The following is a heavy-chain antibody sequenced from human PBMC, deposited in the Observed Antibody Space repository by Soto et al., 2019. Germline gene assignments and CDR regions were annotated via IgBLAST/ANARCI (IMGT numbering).Heavy chain of an antibody. CDR3: ARDNYGYFDY. CDR2: IYYSGST. Sequence: QVQLQESGPGLVKPSETLSLTCTVSGGSISSYYWSWIRQPPGKGLEWIGYIYYSGSTNYNPSLKSRVTISVDTSKNQFSLKLSSVTAADTAVYYCARDNYGYFDYWGQGTLATVSS. D-gene: IGHD3-10*01. CDR1: GGSISSYY. V-gene: IGHV4-59*01. J-gene: IGHJ4*02.